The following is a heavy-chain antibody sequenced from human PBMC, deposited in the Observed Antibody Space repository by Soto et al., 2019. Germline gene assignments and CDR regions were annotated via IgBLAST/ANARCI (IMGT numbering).Heavy chain of an antibody. D-gene: IGHD2-2*02. J-gene: IGHJ5*02. Sequence: QVQLQQWGAGLLKPSETLSLSCAVYSGSFSDYYWSWIRQPPGKGLEWIGEINHSGSTNYNPSLKGRVTMSVDTSNKQFSLKLTSVTAADTAVYYCASRGGYCRSTSCYSPFDPWGQGTPVTVSS. CDR1: SGSFSDYY. CDR3: ASRGGYCRSTSCYSPFDP. CDR2: INHSGST. V-gene: IGHV4-34*01.